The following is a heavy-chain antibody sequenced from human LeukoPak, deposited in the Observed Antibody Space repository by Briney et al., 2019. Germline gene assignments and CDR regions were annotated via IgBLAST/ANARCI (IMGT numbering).Heavy chain of an antibody. CDR1: GFTFSSYW. Sequence: GGSLRLSCAASGFTFSSYWMIWVRQAPGKGLEWVANIKQDGSEKYYVDSVKGRFTISRDNAKNSLYLQMNSLRAEDTAVYYCARDPGIAAAGTEGNFDYWGQGTLVTVSS. J-gene: IGHJ4*02. CDR2: IKQDGSEK. D-gene: IGHD6-13*01. V-gene: IGHV3-7*01. CDR3: ARDPGIAAAGTEGNFDY.